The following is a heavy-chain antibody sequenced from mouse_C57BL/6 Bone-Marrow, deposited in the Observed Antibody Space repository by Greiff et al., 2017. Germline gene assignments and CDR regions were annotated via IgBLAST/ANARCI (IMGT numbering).Heavy chain of an antibody. CDR1: GFTFSSYA. CDR3: TRDQLFFYAMDY. D-gene: IGHD4-1*02. CDR2: ISSGGDYI. V-gene: IGHV5-9-1*02. Sequence: EVQLVESGEGLVKPGGSLKLSCAASGFTFSSYAMSWVRQTPEKRLEWVAYISSGGDYIYYADTVQGRFTISRDNARKPLYLQMSSLKSEDTAMYYCTRDQLFFYAMDYWGQGTSVTVSS. J-gene: IGHJ4*01.